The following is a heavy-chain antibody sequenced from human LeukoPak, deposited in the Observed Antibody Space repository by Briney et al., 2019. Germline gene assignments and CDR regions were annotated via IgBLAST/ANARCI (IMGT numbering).Heavy chain of an antibody. V-gene: IGHV3-23*01. J-gene: IGHJ4*02. CDR2: ISGSGGST. Sequence: GGSLRLSCAASGFTFSSYAMSWVRQAPGKGLEWVSAISGSGGSTYYADSVKGRFTISRDNSKNTLYLQMNSMRAEDTAVYYCAKSSGWQTTPFDYWGQGTLVTVSS. CDR3: AKSSGWQTTPFDY. D-gene: IGHD6-19*01. CDR1: GFTFSSYA.